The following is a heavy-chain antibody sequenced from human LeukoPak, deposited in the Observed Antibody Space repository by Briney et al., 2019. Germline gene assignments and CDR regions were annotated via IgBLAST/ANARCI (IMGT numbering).Heavy chain of an antibody. J-gene: IGHJ4*02. D-gene: IGHD2-15*01. CDR3: ARKYCSGGVCSDFDF. CDR2: ISYNRRSI. Sequence: GGSLRLSCAASGFTFSTYDMNWVRQAPGKGLEWISYISYNRRSIYYADSVKSRFTISKDDAKKLLFLQMDSLRAEDTAVYYCARKYCSGGVCSDFDFWGQGTLVTVSS. CDR1: GFTFSTYD. V-gene: IGHV3-48*04.